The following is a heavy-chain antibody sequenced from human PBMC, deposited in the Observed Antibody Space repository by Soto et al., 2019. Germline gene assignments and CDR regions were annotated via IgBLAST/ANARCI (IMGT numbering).Heavy chain of an antibody. V-gene: IGHV3-23*01. Sequence: GGSLRLSCAASGFTFSSYAMSWVRQAPGKGLEWVSAISGSGGSTYYADSVKGRFTISRDNSKNTLYLQMNSLRAEDTAVYYCAKDLDDSSGYYVYYFDYWGQGTLVTVSS. D-gene: IGHD3-22*01. J-gene: IGHJ4*02. CDR2: ISGSGGST. CDR1: GFTFSSYA. CDR3: AKDLDDSSGYYVYYFDY.